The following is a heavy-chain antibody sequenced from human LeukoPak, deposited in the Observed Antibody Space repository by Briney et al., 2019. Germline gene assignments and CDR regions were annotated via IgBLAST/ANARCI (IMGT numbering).Heavy chain of an antibody. V-gene: IGHV3-73*01. J-gene: IGHJ6*04. CDR3: TTVTTKDV. D-gene: IGHD4-17*01. Sequence: PGGSLRLSCAASGFTFSGSAMHWVRQASGKGLEWVGRIRSKANSYATAYAASVKGRFTISRDDSKNTAYLQMNSLKTEDTAVYYCTTVTTKDVWGKGTTVTISS. CDR1: GFTFSGSA. CDR2: IRSKANSYAT.